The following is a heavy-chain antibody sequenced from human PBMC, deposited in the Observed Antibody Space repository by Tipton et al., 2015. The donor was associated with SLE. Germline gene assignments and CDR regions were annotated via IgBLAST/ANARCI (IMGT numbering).Heavy chain of an antibody. Sequence: RSLRLSCTASGFTFSSYGMFWVRQAPGKGLEWVALIWSDGTRENYADSVKGRFTISRDQSKNTLYLQMNSLRAGDTAVYYCARGFLGLKAAQYYFDYWGQGTLVTVSS. CDR3: ARGFLGLKAAQYYFDY. V-gene: IGHV3-33*01. CDR2: IWSDGTRE. J-gene: IGHJ4*02. D-gene: IGHD6-25*01. CDR1: GFTFSSYG.